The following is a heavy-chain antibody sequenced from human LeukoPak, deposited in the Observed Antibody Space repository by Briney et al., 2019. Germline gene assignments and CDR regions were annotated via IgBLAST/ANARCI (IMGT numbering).Heavy chain of an antibody. CDR1: GGTFISYA. D-gene: IGHD3-22*01. CDR2: IIPIFGIA. CDR3: ASVGTPYYDSSGYYGGFDY. J-gene: IGHJ4*02. Sequence: SVKVSCKASGGTFISYAISWVRQAPGQGLEWMGGIIPIFGIANYAQKFQGRVTITADKSTSTAYMELSSLRSEDTAVYYCASVGTPYYDSSGYYGGFDYWGQGTLVTVSS. V-gene: IGHV1-69*10.